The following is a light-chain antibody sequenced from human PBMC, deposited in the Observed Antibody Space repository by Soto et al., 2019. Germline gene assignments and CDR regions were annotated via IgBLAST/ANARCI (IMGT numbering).Light chain of an antibody. J-gene: IGKJ4*01. Sequence: EIVLTQSPGTLSLSPGERATLSCRASQSVSSTYLAWYQQKPGQAPRLLIYGASSRATGLPDRFSGSGSGTDFTLTISRLGPEDFAVYYCQHYGSLVLTFGGGTKVEIK. CDR2: GAS. CDR1: QSVSSTY. V-gene: IGKV3-20*01. CDR3: QHYGSLVLT.